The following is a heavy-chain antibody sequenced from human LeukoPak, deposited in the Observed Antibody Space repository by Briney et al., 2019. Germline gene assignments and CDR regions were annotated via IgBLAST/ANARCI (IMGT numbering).Heavy chain of an antibody. J-gene: IGHJ5*02. D-gene: IGHD6-19*01. CDR3: AKGAGPPWFDP. Sequence: SETLSLTCTVSGGSISSDTYFRSWIRQPAGKGLEWIGRISSTGRTDYNPSLTSRVTISVDTSKNQLSMKLSSVTAADTAVYYCAKGAGPPWFDPWGQGTLVTVSS. V-gene: IGHV4-61*02. CDR2: ISSTGRT. CDR1: GGSISSDTYF.